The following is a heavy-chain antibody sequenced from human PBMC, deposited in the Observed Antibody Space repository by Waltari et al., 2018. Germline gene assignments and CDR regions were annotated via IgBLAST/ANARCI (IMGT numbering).Heavy chain of an antibody. D-gene: IGHD2-15*01. CDR1: GYDFIGYD. CDR3: VRGFRHRTAASCSDH. V-gene: IGHV1-8*01. Sequence: VHLVQSGPEVKKPGASVKVSCKASGYDFIGYDINWVRQATGQGLEWMGWMNPNGGNTAYAQRFQGRVTMTRDRSLNTAYMELHSLRSEDTAVYYCVRGFRHRTAASCSDHWGQGTLVTVSS. J-gene: IGHJ4*02. CDR2: MNPNGGNT.